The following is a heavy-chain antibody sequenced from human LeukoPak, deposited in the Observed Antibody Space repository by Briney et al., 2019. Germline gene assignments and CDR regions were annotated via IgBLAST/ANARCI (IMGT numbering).Heavy chain of an antibody. Sequence: SETLSLTCTVSGGSISSSSYYWGWIRQPPGKGLEWIGSIYYSGSTYYNPSLKSRVTISVDTSKDQFSLKLSSVTAADTAVYYCARDLTMVRGVTHNWFDPWGQGTLVTVSS. V-gene: IGHV4-39*07. D-gene: IGHD3-10*01. CDR2: IYYSGST. CDR3: ARDLTMVRGVTHNWFDP. J-gene: IGHJ5*02. CDR1: GGSISSSSYY.